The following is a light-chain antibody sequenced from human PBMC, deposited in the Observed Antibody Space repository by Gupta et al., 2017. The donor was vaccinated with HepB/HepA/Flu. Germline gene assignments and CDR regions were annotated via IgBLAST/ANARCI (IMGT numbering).Light chain of an antibody. J-gene: IGKJ4*01. CDR1: QSVLYSSNNKNS. Sequence: EILMTQSPYALAVWLGERSTITCKSSQSVLYSSNNKNSLTRYQQKRGQPPKLLIYWASTRELGVRDRISGSGSGTDFTLTISSLQAEDEAVYYCHQEDSHPLTFGRGTKVEIK. CDR3: HQEDSHPLT. CDR2: WAS. V-gene: IGKV4-1*01.